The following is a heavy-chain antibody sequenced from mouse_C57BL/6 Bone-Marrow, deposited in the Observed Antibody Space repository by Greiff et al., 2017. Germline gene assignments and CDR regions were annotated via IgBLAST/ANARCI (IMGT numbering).Heavy chain of an antibody. CDR3: SRQVTTVLATKYFDV. J-gene: IGHJ1*03. V-gene: IGHV5-9*01. CDR1: GFTFSSYT. D-gene: IGHD1-1*01. Sequence: EVQLVESGGGLVKPGGSLKLSCAASGFTFSSYTMSWVRQTPEKRLRWVAAISGGGGNTYYPDSVKGRFTLSRANDKNILYLQMSSLRSEDTALYYCSRQVTTVLATKYFDVWGTGTTVTVSS. CDR2: ISGGGGNT.